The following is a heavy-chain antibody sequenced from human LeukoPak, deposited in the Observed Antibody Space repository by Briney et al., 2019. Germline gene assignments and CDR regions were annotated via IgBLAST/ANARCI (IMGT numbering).Heavy chain of an antibody. CDR1: GYTFSVYF. CDR3: ARVFGSGGFYSH. D-gene: IGHD3-10*01. V-gene: IGHV1-2*02. J-gene: IGHJ4*02. Sequence: ASVKVSCKASGYTFSVYFIHWVRQAPGQGLEWMGWVNPNGGGPIYAQKFQGRVTMTRDTSINTAYMELSGLRFDDTAVYYCARVFGSGGFYSHWGQGTLVTVSS. CDR2: VNPNGGGP.